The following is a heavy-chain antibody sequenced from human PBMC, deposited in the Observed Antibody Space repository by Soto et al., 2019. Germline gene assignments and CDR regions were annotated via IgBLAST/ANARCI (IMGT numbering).Heavy chain of an antibody. CDR1: GFTFSNYC. D-gene: IGHD3-16*01. V-gene: IGHV3-74*01. J-gene: IGHJ5*02. Sequence: WVSLRLSWVASGFTFSNYCMNLVRQAPGKGLVWVSRINTDRSSTNYADSVQGRFTLSRDNTENTLYLQMNSLRAAATAIYYRVRSFGDRDPWRQGPMVIVSS. CDR3: VRSFGDRDP. CDR2: INTDRSST.